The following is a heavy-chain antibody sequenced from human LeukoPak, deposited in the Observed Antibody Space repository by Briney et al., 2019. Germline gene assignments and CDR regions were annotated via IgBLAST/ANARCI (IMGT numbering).Heavy chain of an antibody. CDR2: IYYSGST. J-gene: IGHJ4*02. CDR3: ARSYLGGATVFDY. Sequence: SETLSLTCTVSGRSIRSYYWSWIRQPPGKGLEWIGYIYYSGSTNYNPSLKSRVTISVDTSKNQFSLKLSSVTAADTAVYYCARSYLGGATVFDYWGQGTLVTVSS. CDR1: GRSIRSYY. V-gene: IGHV4-59*08. D-gene: IGHD1-26*01.